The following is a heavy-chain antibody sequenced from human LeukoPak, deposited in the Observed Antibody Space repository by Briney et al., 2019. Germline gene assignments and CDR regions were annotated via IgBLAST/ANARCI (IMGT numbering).Heavy chain of an antibody. Sequence: GESLKISCKASGYSFSTYWIGWVRQMPGKGLEWMGIIYPGDSDTRYSPSFQGQVTISADRSISTAYLQWSSLKASDTAMYYCARGYYDSSGYFDYWAREPWSPSPQ. CDR3: ARGYYDSSGYFDY. CDR2: IYPGDSDT. V-gene: IGHV5-51*01. CDR1: GYSFSTYW. D-gene: IGHD3-22*01. J-gene: IGHJ4*02.